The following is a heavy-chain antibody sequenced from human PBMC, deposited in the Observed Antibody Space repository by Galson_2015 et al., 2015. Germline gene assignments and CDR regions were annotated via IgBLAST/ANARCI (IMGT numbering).Heavy chain of an antibody. J-gene: IGHJ2*01. CDR1: GGSISSYY. CDR2: IYYSGSA. CDR3: ASAARNYYDSSGYYLNWYFDL. V-gene: IGHV4-59*01. Sequence: SETLSLTCTVSGGSISSYYWSWIRQPPGKGLEWIGYIYYSGSANYNPSLKSRVTISVDTSKNQFSLKLSSVTAADTAVYYCASAARNYYDSSGYYLNWYFDLWGRGTLVTVSS. D-gene: IGHD3-22*01.